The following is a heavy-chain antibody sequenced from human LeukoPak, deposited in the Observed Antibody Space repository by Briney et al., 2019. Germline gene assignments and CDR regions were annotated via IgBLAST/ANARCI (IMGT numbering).Heavy chain of an antibody. CDR1: GFTFDDYA. D-gene: IGHD6-19*01. Sequence: GGSLRLSCAASGFTFDDYAMHWVRQAPGKGLEWVSGISWISGSIGYADSVKGRFTLSRDNDKNPLYLQMNSLRAEDTALYYCAKDRGAVAGLFDYWGRGTLVSVSS. V-gene: IGHV3-9*01. CDR3: AKDRGAVAGLFDY. CDR2: ISWISGSI. J-gene: IGHJ4*02.